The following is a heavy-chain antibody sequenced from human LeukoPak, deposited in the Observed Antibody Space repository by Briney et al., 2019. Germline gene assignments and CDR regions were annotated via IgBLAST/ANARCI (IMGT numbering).Heavy chain of an antibody. D-gene: IGHD6-13*01. CDR3: ARVNAPGIAAANAFDI. J-gene: IGHJ3*02. Sequence: PSETLSLTCTVSGGSISSYYWSWFRQPPGKGLEWIGYIYYSGSTNYNPSLKSRVTISVDTSKNQFSLKLSSVTAADTAMYYCARVNAPGIAAANAFDIWGQGTMVTVSS. CDR2: IYYSGST. V-gene: IGHV4-59*01. CDR1: GGSISSYY.